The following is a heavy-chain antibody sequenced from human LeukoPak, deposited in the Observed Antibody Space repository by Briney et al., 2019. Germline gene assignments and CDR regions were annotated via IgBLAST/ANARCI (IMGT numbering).Heavy chain of an antibody. J-gene: IGHJ5*02. Sequence: SVKVSCKASGGTFSSYAISWVRQAPGQGLEWMGGIIPIFGTANYAQKFQGRVTITTDESTSTAYMELRSLRSDDTAVYYCARGLARYYDFWSGYSGPGDWFDPWGQGTLVTVSS. CDR1: GGTFSSYA. CDR2: IIPIFGTA. V-gene: IGHV1-69*05. CDR3: ARGLARYYDFWSGYSGPGDWFDP. D-gene: IGHD3-3*01.